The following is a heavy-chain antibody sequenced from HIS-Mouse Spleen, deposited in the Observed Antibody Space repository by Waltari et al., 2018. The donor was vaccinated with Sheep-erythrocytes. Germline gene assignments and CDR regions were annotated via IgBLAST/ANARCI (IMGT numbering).Heavy chain of an antibody. CDR2: IDYSGST. CDR1: GGSISSGGYY. V-gene: IGHV4-31*03. D-gene: IGHD6-13*01. Sequence: QVQLQESGPGLVKPSQTLSLTCTVSGGSISSGGYYWSWIRQHPGKGLEWIGYIDYSGSTYYNPSLKSRVTISVDTSKNQFSLKLSSVTAADTAVYYCARETGIAASKRAFDIWGQGTMVTVSS. J-gene: IGHJ3*02. CDR3: ARETGIAASKRAFDI.